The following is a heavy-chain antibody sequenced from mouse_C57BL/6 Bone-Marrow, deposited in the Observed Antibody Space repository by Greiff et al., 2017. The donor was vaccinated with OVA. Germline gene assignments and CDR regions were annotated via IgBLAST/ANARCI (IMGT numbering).Heavy chain of an antibody. D-gene: IGHD1-1*01. CDR3: AKNPRGRYPYYAMDY. J-gene: IGHJ4*01. V-gene: IGHV2-5*01. CDR2: IWRGGST. Sequence: QVQLQQSGPGLVQPSQSLSITCTVSGFSLTSYGVHWVRQSPGKGLEWLGVIWRGGSTDYNAAFMSRLSITKDNSKSQVFFKMNSLQADDTAIYYCAKNPRGRYPYYAMDYWGQGTSVTVSS. CDR1: GFSLTSYG.